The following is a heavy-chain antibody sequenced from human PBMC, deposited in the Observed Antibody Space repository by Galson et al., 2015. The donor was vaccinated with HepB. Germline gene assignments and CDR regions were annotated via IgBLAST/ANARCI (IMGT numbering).Heavy chain of an antibody. D-gene: IGHD2-21*01. V-gene: IGHV1-69*13. J-gene: IGHJ3*02. Sequence: SVKVSCKASGGSFSSYSISWVRQAPGQGLEWMGGTTPSLGTSNYAQKFYGRVTITADESTGTAYMELSSLRSGDTAVYFCARDRKIVVVPSAYSDAYDMWGQGTMVTVSS. CDR2: TTPSLGTS. CDR1: GGSFSSYS. CDR3: ARDRKIVVVPSAYSDAYDM.